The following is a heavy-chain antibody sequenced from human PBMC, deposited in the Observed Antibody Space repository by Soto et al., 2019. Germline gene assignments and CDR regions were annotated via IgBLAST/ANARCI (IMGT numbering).Heavy chain of an antibody. CDR3: ARHSLALRKNNWFDP. Sequence: SETLSLTCTVSGDSIISSDFYWGWVRQPPGKGLEWIGSIFYLGSSYYNPSLKSRVTMSVDTSKNQFSLRLRSVTAADTALYFCARHSLALRKNNWFDPWGQGIMVTSPQ. J-gene: IGHJ5*02. CDR2: IFYLGSS. V-gene: IGHV4-39*01. D-gene: IGHD3-3*02. CDR1: GDSIISSDFY.